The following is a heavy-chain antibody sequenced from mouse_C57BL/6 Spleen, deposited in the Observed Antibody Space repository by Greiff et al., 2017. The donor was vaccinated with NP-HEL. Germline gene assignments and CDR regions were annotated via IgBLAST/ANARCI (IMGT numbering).Heavy chain of an antibody. J-gene: IGHJ4*01. V-gene: IGHV1-15*01. Sequence: VQLQQSGAELVRPGASVTLSCKASGYTFTDYEMHWVKQTPVHGLEWIGAIDPETGGTAYNQKFKGKAILTADKSSSTAYMELRSLTSEDSAVYYCTRVWSSSYFYAMDYWGQGTSVTVSS. CDR1: GYTFTDYE. CDR3: TRVWSSSYFYAMDY. CDR2: IDPETGGT. D-gene: IGHD1-1*01.